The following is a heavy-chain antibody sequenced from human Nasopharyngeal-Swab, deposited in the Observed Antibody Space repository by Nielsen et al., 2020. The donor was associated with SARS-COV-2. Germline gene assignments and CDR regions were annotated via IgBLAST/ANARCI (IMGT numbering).Heavy chain of an antibody. D-gene: IGHD6-13*01. CDR2: ISYDGSNK. Sequence: VRQMPGKGLEWVAVISYDGSNKYYADSVKGRFTISRDNSKNTLYLQMNSLRAEDTAVYYCAKDPPVYSSSWYYYWGQGTLVTVSS. J-gene: IGHJ4*02. CDR3: AKDPPVYSSSWYYY. V-gene: IGHV3-30-3*02.